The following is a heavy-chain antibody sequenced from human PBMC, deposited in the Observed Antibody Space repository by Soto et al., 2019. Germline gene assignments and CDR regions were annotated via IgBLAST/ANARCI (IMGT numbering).Heavy chain of an antibody. CDR1: GFSLTTSGEA. J-gene: IGHJ4*02. V-gene: IGHV2-5*02. CDR3: AHTGDWRSYFDF. D-gene: IGHD2-8*02. Sequence: QITLKESGPTLVHPTQTLTLTCTFSGFSLTTSGEAVAWIRQPPGKALEWIALIFWDDDDRDSPSLRNRTTITKDAPANQVVLSMTDLDPVDRGTLYWAHTGDWRSYFDFWGQGTLVTVSS. CDR2: IFWDDDD.